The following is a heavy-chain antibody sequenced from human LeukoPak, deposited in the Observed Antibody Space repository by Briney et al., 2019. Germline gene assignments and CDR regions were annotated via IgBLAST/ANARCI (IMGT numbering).Heavy chain of an antibody. J-gene: IGHJ4*02. CDR1: GGSMSDYF. V-gene: IGHV4-59*08. Sequence: SETLSLTCSVSGGSMSDYFWSWVRQPPGKGLEWIGYIHESGTTNYNPSLLSRLSISVDPSKNQFSLKLSSVTAADTAVYYCARRGDILTDYAFDYWGQGTLVTVSS. CDR3: ARRGDILTDYAFDY. D-gene: IGHD3-9*01. CDR2: IHESGTT.